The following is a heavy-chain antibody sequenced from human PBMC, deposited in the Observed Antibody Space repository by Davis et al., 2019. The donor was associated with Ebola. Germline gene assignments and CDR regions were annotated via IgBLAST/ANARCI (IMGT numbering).Heavy chain of an antibody. D-gene: IGHD4-17*01. Sequence: SETLSLTCAVYGGSFSGYYWSWIRQPPGKGLEWIGSIYYSGSTYYNPSLKSRVTISVDTSKNQFSLKLSSVTAADTAVYYCARLGYTVTKDDWGQGTLVTVSS. CDR2: IYYSGST. J-gene: IGHJ4*02. CDR3: ARLGYTVTKDD. V-gene: IGHV4-34*01. CDR1: GGSFSGYY.